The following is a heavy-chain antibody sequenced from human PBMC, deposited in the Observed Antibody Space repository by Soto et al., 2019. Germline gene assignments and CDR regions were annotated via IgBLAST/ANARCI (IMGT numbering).Heavy chain of an antibody. Sequence: QVQLVQSGAEVKKPGASVKVSCKVSGYTVTELSMHWVRQAPGKGLEWMGGFDPEDGETIYAQKFQGRVTMTEDTSTDTAYMELSSLRSEDTAVYYCATDLSSVAGTPAWFDPWGQGTLVTVSS. CDR2: FDPEDGET. CDR1: GYTVTELS. J-gene: IGHJ5*02. CDR3: ATDLSSVAGTPAWFDP. D-gene: IGHD6-19*01. V-gene: IGHV1-24*01.